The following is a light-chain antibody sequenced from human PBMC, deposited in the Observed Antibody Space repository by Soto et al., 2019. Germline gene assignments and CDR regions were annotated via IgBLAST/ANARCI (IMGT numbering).Light chain of an antibody. J-gene: IGKJ3*01. CDR1: QSVSSSY. Sequence: EIVLTQSPGTLSLSPGERATLSCRASQSVSSSYLAWYQQKPGQAPRLLIYDASNRATGIPARFSGSGSGTDFTLTISSLEPEDFAVYYCQQRSNWPSFTFGPGTKVDI. CDR2: DAS. CDR3: QQRSNWPSFT. V-gene: IGKV3-11*01.